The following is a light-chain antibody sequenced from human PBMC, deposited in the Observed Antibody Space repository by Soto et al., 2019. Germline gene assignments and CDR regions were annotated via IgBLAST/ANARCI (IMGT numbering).Light chain of an antibody. J-gene: IGKJ3*01. CDR3: QQYGTLPTT. CDR2: GAS. Sequence: EIVMTQSPATLSVSPGESATVSCRASQSVSGTYLAWYQQTPGQAPRLLIYGASSRATGIPDRFSGSGSGTDFTLTISRLEPEDFTVYYCQQYGTLPTTFGPGTKVDIK. CDR1: QSVSGTY. V-gene: IGKV3-20*01.